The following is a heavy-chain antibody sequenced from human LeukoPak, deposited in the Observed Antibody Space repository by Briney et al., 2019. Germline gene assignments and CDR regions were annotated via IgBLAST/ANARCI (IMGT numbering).Heavy chain of an antibody. Sequence: GGSLRLSCAASGFTFSSYGMHWVRQTPGKGLEWVAVISYDGSNKYYADSVKGRFTISRDNSKNTLYLQMNSLRAEDTAVYYCAKDPESKAIYYFDYWGQGTLVTVSS. CDR3: AKDPESKAIYYFDY. V-gene: IGHV3-30*18. CDR1: GFTFSSYG. J-gene: IGHJ4*02. D-gene: IGHD5-18*01. CDR2: ISYDGSNK.